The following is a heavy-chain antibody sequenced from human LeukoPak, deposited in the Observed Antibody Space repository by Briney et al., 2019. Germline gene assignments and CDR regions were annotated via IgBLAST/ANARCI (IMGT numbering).Heavy chain of an antibody. J-gene: IGHJ4*02. D-gene: IGHD6-13*01. CDR3: ARVSRSGSSWYVDY. CDR2: IYYSGST. Sequence: SETLSLTCTVSGGSISSYYWSWIRQPPGKGLEWIGYIYYSGSTNYNPSLKSRVTMSVDTSKNQFSLKLSSVTAADTAVYYCARVSRSGSSWYVDYWGQGTLVTVSS. V-gene: IGHV4-59*12. CDR1: GGSISSYY.